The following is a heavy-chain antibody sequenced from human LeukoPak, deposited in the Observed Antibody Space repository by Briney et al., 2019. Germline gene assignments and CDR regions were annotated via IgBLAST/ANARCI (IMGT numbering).Heavy chain of an antibody. CDR3: ANEIRPNDY. CDR1: GFTFSSYS. J-gene: IGHJ4*02. Sequence: GGSLRLSCAASGFTFSSYSMNWVRQAPGKGLEWVSYISSSSSTTYYADSVKGRFTISRDNSKNTLYLQMNSLRADDTAVYYCANEIRPNDYWGQGTLVTVSS. CDR2: ISSSSSTT. V-gene: IGHV3-48*01. D-gene: IGHD5-24*01.